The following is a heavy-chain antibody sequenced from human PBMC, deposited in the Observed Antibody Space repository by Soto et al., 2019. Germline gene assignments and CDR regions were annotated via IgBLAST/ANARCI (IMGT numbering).Heavy chain of an antibody. J-gene: IGHJ4*02. V-gene: IGHV1-69*13. Sequence: GASVKVSCKASGGTFSSYAISWVRQAPGQGLEWMGGIIPIFGTANYAQKFQGRVTITADESTSTAYMELSSLRSEDTAVYYCARGKYSSSWFSDFDYWGQGTLVTVSS. CDR2: IIPIFGTA. CDR3: ARGKYSSSWFSDFDY. CDR1: GGTFSSYA. D-gene: IGHD6-13*01.